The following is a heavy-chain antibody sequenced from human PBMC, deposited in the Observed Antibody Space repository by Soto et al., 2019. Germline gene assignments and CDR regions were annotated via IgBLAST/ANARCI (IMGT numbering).Heavy chain of an antibody. D-gene: IGHD3-22*01. CDR2: IYYSGST. CDR1: GGSISSGDYY. Sequence: PSETLSLTCTVSGGSISSGDYYWSWIRQPPGKGLEWIGYIYYSGSTYYNPSLKSRVTISVDTSKNQFCLKLSSVTAADTAVYYCARRSYYYDSSGYYSDYFDYWGQVHRVTVSS. CDR3: ARRSYYYDSSGYYSDYFDY. J-gene: IGHJ4*02. V-gene: IGHV4-30-4*01.